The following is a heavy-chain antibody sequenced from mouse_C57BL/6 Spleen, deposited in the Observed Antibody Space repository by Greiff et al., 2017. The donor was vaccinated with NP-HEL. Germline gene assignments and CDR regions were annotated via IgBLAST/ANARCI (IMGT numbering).Heavy chain of an antibody. CDR1: GYTFTDYY. Sequence: EVQLQQSGPVLVKPGASVKMSCKASGYTFTDYYMNWVKQSHGKSLEWIGVINPYNGGTSYNQKFKGKATLTVDKSSSTAYMELNSLTSEDSAVYYCARDTPWDFDYWGQGTTLTVSS. J-gene: IGHJ2*01. D-gene: IGHD5-1-1*01. CDR2: INPYNGGT. CDR3: ARDTPWDFDY. V-gene: IGHV1-19*01.